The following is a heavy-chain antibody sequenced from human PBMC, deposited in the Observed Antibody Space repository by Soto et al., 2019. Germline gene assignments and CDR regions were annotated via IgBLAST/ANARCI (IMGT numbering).Heavy chain of an antibody. J-gene: IGHJ6*02. V-gene: IGHV1-69*01. CDR3: ARGGRTGNFGMEV. D-gene: IGHD3-10*01. CDR1: GGTFDNYA. Sequence: QVHLVQSGAEVKKPGSSVKVSCRASGGTFDNYAISWMRQAPGQGLEWMGGIIPMFGTTNYAQNFQGRVTITADESTSTAYLELSSLRSEDTALYDCARGGRTGNFGMEVWGQGTTVTVSS. CDR2: IIPMFGTT.